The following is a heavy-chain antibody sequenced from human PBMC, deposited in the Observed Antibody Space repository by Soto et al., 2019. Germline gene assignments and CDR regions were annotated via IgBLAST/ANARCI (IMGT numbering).Heavy chain of an antibody. CDR1: GFTFSSYA. Sequence: GGSLRLSCAASGFTFSSYAMSWVRQAPGKGLEWISAITGSGGSTYHADSVKGRFTISRDNSKNMLFMQMNSLRAEDSAVYYCAGFWSGYGNWFDPWGQGTLVTVSS. D-gene: IGHD3-3*01. CDR2: ITGSGGST. J-gene: IGHJ5*02. V-gene: IGHV3-23*01. CDR3: AGFWSGYGNWFDP.